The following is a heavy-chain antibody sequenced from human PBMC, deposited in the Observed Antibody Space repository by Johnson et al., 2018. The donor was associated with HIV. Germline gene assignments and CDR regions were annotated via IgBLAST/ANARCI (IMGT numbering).Heavy chain of an antibody. V-gene: IGHV3-15*01. CDR3: ARDNWNEDI. CDR2: IKTKADGGTT. J-gene: IGHJ3*02. CDR1: GLTFSNTW. Sequence: VQLVESGGGLVKPGGSLRLTCAASGLTFSNTWMSWVRQAPGKGLEWVARIKTKADGGTTDYAAPVKGRFTISREDSKNTVYLQMNSLRAEDTAVYYCARDNWNEDIWGQGTMVTVSS. D-gene: IGHD1-20*01.